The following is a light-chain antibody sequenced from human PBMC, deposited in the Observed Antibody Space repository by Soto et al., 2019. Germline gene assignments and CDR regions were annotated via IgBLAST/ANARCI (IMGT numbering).Light chain of an antibody. J-gene: IGLJ1*01. CDR1: TGAVTNGHY. Sequence: AVVTQEPSLTVSPGGTVNITCGSSTGAVTNGHYPYWFQQKPGQAPRALIYDTDNKHSWTPPRFSGSLLGGKAALTLSGAQPEDEAEYYCLLSYSGRLYVFGTGTKLTVL. V-gene: IGLV7-46*01. CDR2: DTD. CDR3: LLSYSGRLYV.